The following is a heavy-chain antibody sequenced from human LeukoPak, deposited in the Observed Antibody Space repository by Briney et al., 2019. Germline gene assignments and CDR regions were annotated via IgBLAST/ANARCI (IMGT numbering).Heavy chain of an antibody. CDR1: GFTFSSYW. Sequence: PGGSLRLSCEASGFTFSSYWMHWVRQAPGKGLVWVSRINSDGSSTSYADSVKGRFTISRDNAKNTLYLQMNSLRAEDTAVYYCAGTDEYGTIGMGFDPWGQGTLVTVSS. J-gene: IGHJ5*02. D-gene: IGHD2-8*01. V-gene: IGHV3-74*01. CDR2: INSDGSST. CDR3: AGTDEYGTIGMGFDP.